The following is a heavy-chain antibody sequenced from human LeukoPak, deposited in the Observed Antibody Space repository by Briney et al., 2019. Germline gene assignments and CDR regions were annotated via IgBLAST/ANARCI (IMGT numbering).Heavy chain of an antibody. D-gene: IGHD5-18*01. J-gene: IGHJ4*02. CDR1: GFTVNSNY. CDR3: ARDVNSYAHCGH. Sequence: GVSLRLSCAASGFTVNSNYMSWVRQAPGKGLERVSIIYKDGRTYYADSVKGRFTISRDNSRNMLYLQMNSLRAEDTAVYYCARDVNSYAHCGHWGQGTLVTVSS. CDR2: IYKDGRT. V-gene: IGHV3-53*01.